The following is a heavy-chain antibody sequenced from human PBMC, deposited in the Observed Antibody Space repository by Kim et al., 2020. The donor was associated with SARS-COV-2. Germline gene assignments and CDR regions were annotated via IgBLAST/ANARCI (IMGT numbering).Heavy chain of an antibody. J-gene: IGHJ5*02. D-gene: IGHD6-13*01. CDR3: ARGSSSWYHWFDP. V-gene: IGHV4-39*01. Sequence: SHPSLKSRVTISVDTSKNQFSLKLSSVTAADTAVYYCARGSSSWYHWFDPWGQGTLVTVSS.